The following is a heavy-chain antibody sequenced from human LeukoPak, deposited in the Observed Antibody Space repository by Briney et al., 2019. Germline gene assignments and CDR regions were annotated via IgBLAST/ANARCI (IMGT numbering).Heavy chain of an antibody. CDR1: GFTVSSNY. CDR3: ARGLSSKKNVAAAGTNYYYYYGMDV. V-gene: IGHV3-53*04. D-gene: IGHD6-13*01. Sequence: PGGSLRLSCAASGFTVSSNYMSWVRQAPGKGLEWVSVISSGGSIYLADSVKGRFTIPRHNSKNTLYLQMNSLRAEDTAVYYCARGLSSKKNVAAAGTNYYYYYGMDVWGQGTTVTVS. CDR2: ISSGGSI. J-gene: IGHJ6*02.